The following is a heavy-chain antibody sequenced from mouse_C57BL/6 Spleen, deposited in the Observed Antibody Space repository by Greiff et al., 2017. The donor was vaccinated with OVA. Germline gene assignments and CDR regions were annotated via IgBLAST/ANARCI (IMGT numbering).Heavy chain of an antibody. CDR3: AGQPNWDDWYFDV. V-gene: IGHV5-6*01. Sequence: EVMLVESGADLVKPGGSVKLSCAASGFTFSSYGMSWVRQTPEKRLEWVATISSGGSYTNYPDSVKGRFTISRDNAKNTLYLQMSSLKSEDTAMYYCAGQPNWDDWYFDVWGTGTTVTVSS. CDR1: GFTFSSYG. J-gene: IGHJ1*03. D-gene: IGHD4-1*01. CDR2: ISSGGSYT.